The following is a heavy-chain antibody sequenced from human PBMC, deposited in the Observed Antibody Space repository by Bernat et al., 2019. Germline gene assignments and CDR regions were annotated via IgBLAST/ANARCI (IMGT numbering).Heavy chain of an antibody. D-gene: IGHD1-26*01. J-gene: IGHJ4*02. CDR3: ARDGALYSGNYYLED. Sequence: EVRLVESGGGLVPPGGSLRLSCSASGFTFSSYILHWVRQAPGKGLEWVSYITTSTSTHYADSVKGRFTISRVNAKNSLYLQMNSLRAEDTAIYYCARDGALYSGNYYLEDWGQGTQVTVSS. V-gene: IGHV3-48*01. CDR2: ITTSTST. CDR1: GFTFSSYI.